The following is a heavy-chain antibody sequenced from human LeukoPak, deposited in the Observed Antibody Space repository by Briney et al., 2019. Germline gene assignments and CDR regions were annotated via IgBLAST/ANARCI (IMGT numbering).Heavy chain of an antibody. V-gene: IGHV3-30*02. CDR3: ARSNDILTGYSLMV. Sequence: PGGSLRLSCAASGFTFSSYGMHWVRQAPGKGLEWVAFIRYDGSNKYYADSVKGRFTISRDNSKNTLYLQMNSLRAEDTAVYYCARSNDILTGYSLMVWGQGTTVTVTS. J-gene: IGHJ3*01. CDR2: IRYDGSNK. CDR1: GFTFSSYG. D-gene: IGHD3-9*01.